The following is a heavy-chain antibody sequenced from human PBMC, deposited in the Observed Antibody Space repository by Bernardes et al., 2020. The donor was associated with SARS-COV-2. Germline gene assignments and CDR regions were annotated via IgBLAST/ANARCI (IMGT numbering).Heavy chain of an antibody. J-gene: IGHJ3*02. D-gene: IGHD3-22*01. Sequence: GGSLRLSCEASGFSVNSKYMSWVRQAPGKGPQWVSVLYAGGRSEYADTVKGRFTISRDTSKNTLYLQMNSLRAEDTAVYYCARGGYYYDSRVNYMEDPYYGFDMWGQGTMVTVSS. V-gene: IGHV3-66*01. CDR2: LYAGGRS. CDR3: ARGGYYYDSRVNYMEDPYYGFDM. CDR1: GFSVNSKY.